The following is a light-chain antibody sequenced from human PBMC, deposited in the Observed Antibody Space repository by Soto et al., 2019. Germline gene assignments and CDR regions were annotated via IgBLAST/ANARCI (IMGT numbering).Light chain of an antibody. CDR3: HQRKSWPRT. V-gene: IGKV3-11*01. Sequence: IVLTLSADTLSSSPGESATLACRASQTVSNKLAWYQHKPGQAPRLLIYDTSNRATGIPARFSGSGSGTDFTLTISRLEPEDFAVYYCHQRKSWPRTFGQGTKVDIK. CDR1: QTVSNK. CDR2: DTS. J-gene: IGKJ1*01.